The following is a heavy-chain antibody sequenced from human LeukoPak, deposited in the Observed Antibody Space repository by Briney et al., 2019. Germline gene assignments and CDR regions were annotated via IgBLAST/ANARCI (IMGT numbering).Heavy chain of an antibody. CDR1: GFTFDDYA. J-gene: IGHJ2*01. CDR2: ISWNSGSI. CDR3: ARDSPRWYFDL. Sequence: GGSLRFSGAASGFTFDDYAMHWVRQAPGKGLKWVSGISWNSGSIGYADSVKGRFTISRDNAKNSLYLQMNSLRAEDMALYYCARDSPRWYFDLWGRGTLVTVSS. V-gene: IGHV3-9*03.